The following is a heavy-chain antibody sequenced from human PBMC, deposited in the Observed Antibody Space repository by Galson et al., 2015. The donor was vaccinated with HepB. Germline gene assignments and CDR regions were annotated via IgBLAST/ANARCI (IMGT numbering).Heavy chain of an antibody. CDR2: IYHSGST. CDR1: GGSISSSNW. J-gene: IGHJ3*02. CDR3: ASGSGSYYPDAFDI. Sequence: ETLSLTCAVSGGSISSSNWWSWVRQPPGKGLEWIGEIYHSGSTNYNPSLKSRVTISVDKSKNQFSLKLSSVTAADTAVYYCASGSGSYYPDAFDIWGQGTMVTVSS. D-gene: IGHD1-26*01. V-gene: IGHV4-4*02.